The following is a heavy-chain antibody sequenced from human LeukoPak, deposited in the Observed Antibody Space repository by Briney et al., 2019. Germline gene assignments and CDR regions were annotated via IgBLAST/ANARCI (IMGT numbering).Heavy chain of an antibody. J-gene: IGHJ4*02. Sequence: SETLSLTCTVSGYSISSGYYWGWIRQRPGKGLEWIGSIYHSGSTYYNPSLKSRVTISVDTSKNQFSLKLSSVSAAHTAVYYCARTDSGSYRHPFDYWGQGTLVTVSS. CDR1: GYSISSGYY. CDR3: ARTDSGSYRHPFDY. CDR2: IYHSGST. D-gene: IGHD1-26*01. V-gene: IGHV4-38-2*02.